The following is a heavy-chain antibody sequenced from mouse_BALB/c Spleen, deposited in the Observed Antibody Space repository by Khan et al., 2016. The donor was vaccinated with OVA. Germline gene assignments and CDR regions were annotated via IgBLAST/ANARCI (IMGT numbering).Heavy chain of an antibody. CDR1: GYSITRDYA. J-gene: IGHJ4*01. CDR3: ASDLGRYYAMDY. CDR2: ISNSGSP. D-gene: IGHD4-1*01. V-gene: IGHV3-2*02. Sequence: EVQLQESGPGLVKPSQSLSLTCTVTGYSITRDYAWNWIRQFPGNKLEWMGYISNSGSPSYNPSLKSRISITRDTSKNQFFLQLNSVTTEDTATYYCASDLGRYYAMDYWGQGTSVTVSS.